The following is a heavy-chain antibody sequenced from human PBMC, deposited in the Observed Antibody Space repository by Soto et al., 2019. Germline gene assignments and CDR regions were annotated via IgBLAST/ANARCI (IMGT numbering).Heavy chain of an antibody. CDR1: GFSFNTYG. J-gene: IGHJ5*02. D-gene: IGHD2-15*01. V-gene: IGHV3-30*18. CDR3: AKDSSIIAGGSGGWFDP. CDR2: VSFDGGNQ. Sequence: QAHLVESGGGVAQPGRSLRLSCAASGFSFNTYGLHWVRQAPGKGLEWVAGVSFDGGNQYYADSVKGRFTISRDNSKNTLFLQMDKLRAEDTAVYFCAKDSSIIAGGSGGWFDPWGQGTRVIVSS.